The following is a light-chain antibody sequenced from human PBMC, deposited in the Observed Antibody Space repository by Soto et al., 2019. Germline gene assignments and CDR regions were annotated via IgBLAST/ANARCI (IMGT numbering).Light chain of an antibody. J-gene: IGKJ1*01. CDR2: GAS. CDR3: QQYGSSGT. V-gene: IGKV3-20*01. CDR1: QSVSSY. Sequence: EIVLTQSPGTLSLSPGERATLSCRASQSVSSYLAWYQQKPGQAPRLLIYGASNRATGIPGRFSGSGSGTDFTLTISRLEPEDFAVYYCQQYGSSGTFGQGTKVDIK.